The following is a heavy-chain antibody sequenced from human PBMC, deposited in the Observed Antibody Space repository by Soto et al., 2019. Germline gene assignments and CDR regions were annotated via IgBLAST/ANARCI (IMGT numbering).Heavy chain of an antibody. Sequence: SETLSLTCTVSGGSLSSGGYYWSWIRQHPGKGLEWIGYIYYSGSTYYNPSLKSRVTISVDTSKNQFSLKLSSVTAADTAVYYCAGDSSSRHNRLDPWGQGTLVTVSS. V-gene: IGHV4-31*03. J-gene: IGHJ5*02. D-gene: IGHD6-13*01. CDR3: AGDSSSRHNRLDP. CDR2: IYYSGST. CDR1: GGSLSSGGYY.